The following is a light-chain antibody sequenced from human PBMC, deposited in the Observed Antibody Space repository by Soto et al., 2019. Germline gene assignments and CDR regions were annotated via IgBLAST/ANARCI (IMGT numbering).Light chain of an antibody. Sequence: DVVMTQSPLSLPVTLGQPASISCRSSQSLVYSDGNTYLNWFQQRPGQSPRRLIYKVSNRDSGVPDRFSGSESGTDFALQISRVEAEDVGVYYCMQGPHWPPYPFGQATKLEIK. CDR3: MQGPHWPPYP. V-gene: IGKV2-30*01. CDR1: QSLVYSDGNTY. CDR2: KVS. J-gene: IGKJ2*01.